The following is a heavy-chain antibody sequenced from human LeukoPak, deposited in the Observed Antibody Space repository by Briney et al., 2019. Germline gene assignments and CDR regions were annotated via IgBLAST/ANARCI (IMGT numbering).Heavy chain of an antibody. J-gene: IGHJ4*02. CDR2: INHSGST. Sequence: SETLSLTCAVYGGSFSGYYWSWIRQPPGKGLEWIGEINHSGSTNYNPSLKSRVTISVDTSKNQFSLKLSSVTAADTAVYYCARGGGYRAPIVAVPAAIRFDYWGQGTLVTVSS. D-gene: IGHD2-2*01. CDR3: ARGGGYRAPIVAVPAAIRFDY. CDR1: GGSFSGYY. V-gene: IGHV4-34*01.